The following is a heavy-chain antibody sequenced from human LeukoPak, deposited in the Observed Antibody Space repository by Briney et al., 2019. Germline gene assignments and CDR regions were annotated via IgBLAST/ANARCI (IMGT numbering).Heavy chain of an antibody. CDR3: ATDDKKTISEYNWFDP. CDR1: GFTFDDYA. Sequence: PGRSLRLSCAASGFTFDDYAMHWVRQAPGKGLEWVSGISWNSGSIGHADSVKGRFTISRDNAKNSLYLQMNSLRAEDTAVYYCATDDKKTISEYNWFDPWGQGTLVTVSS. J-gene: IGHJ5*02. CDR2: ISWNSGSI. D-gene: IGHD1-1*01. V-gene: IGHV3-9*01.